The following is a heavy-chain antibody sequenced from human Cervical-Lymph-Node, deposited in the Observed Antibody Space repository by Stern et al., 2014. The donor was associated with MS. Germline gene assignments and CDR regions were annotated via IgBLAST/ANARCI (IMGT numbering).Heavy chain of an antibody. J-gene: IGHJ2*01. CDR2: IIPIFGTA. D-gene: IGHD6-19*01. CDR3: AREAGIAVAGTSWYFDL. Sequence: VQLLQSGAEVKKPGSSVKVSCKASGGTFTSYAITWVRQAPGQGLQWMGGIIPIFGTAKYAQNFQGRVTVTADASTSTAYMELSSLRSEDTAVYYCAREAGIAVAGTSWYFDLWGRGTLVTVSS. V-gene: IGHV1-69*01. CDR1: GGTFTSYA.